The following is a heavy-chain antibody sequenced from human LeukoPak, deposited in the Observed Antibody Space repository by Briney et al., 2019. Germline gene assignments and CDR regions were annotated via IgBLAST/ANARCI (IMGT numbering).Heavy chain of an antibody. V-gene: IGHV4-59*08. D-gene: IGHD3-10*01. CDR2: IHYSGSA. CDR1: GGPIRTYQ. CDR3: ARSTRFLYGSGSYYRMDYFDY. Sequence: SETLSLTCTVSGGPIRTYQWSWIRQPPGKGLEWIGNIHYSGSANYNPSLKSRVIISVDTSKNQFSLKLSSVTAADTAVYYCARSTRFLYGSGSYYRMDYFDYWGQGTLVTVSS. J-gene: IGHJ4*02.